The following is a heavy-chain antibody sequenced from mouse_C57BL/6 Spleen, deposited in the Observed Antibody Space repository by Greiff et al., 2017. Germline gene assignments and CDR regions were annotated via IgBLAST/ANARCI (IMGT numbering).Heavy chain of an antibody. CDR1: GYTFTSYW. V-gene: IGHV1-61*01. J-gene: IGHJ2*01. D-gene: IGHD1-2*01. Sequence: QVQLQQPGAELVRPGSSVKLSCKASGYTFTSYWLDWVKQRPGQGLEWIGNIYPSDSATHYNQKFKDKATLTVDKSSSTAYMQLSSRTSEDSAVYYCARGGITTADYWGQGTTLTVSS. CDR2: IYPSDSAT. CDR3: ARGGITTADY.